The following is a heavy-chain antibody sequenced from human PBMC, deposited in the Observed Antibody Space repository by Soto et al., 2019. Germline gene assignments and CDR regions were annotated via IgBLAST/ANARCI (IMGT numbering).Heavy chain of an antibody. D-gene: IGHD4-17*01. J-gene: IGHJ4*01. V-gene: IGHV3-23*01. CDR1: GFTFNKYA. CDR2: ISGSSSTT. CDR3: APTRYDYGDDAVGY. Sequence: EVQLLEYGGGLVQRGESLRLSCVASGFTFNKYAMTRVRQAPGKGLEWVSSISGSSSTTYYADSVKGRFTISRDNSKNTVYLHMNTLSTEDTAVYYCAPTRYDYGDDAVGYWGQGTLVTVSS.